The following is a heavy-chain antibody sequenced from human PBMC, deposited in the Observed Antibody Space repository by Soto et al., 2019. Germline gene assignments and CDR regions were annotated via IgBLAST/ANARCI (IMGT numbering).Heavy chain of an antibody. V-gene: IGHV4-39*01. CDR1: GGSISSSSYY. J-gene: IGHJ1*01. D-gene: IGHD4-17*01. CDR3: ASGTTTVRQMLGYFQH. Sequence: QLQLQESGPGLVKPSETLSLTCTVSGGSISSSSYYWGWIRQPPGKGLEWIGSIYYSGSTYYNPSLKSRVTISVATSKNQFSLKLSSVTAADTAVYYCASGTTTVRQMLGYFQHWGQGTLVTVSS. CDR2: IYYSGST.